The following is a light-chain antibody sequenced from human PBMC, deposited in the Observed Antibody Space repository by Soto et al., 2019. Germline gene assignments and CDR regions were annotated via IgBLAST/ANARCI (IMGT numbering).Light chain of an antibody. CDR1: QSVSSSY. CDR2: DAS. J-gene: IGKJ3*01. V-gene: IGKV3-20*01. Sequence: EIVLTQSPGTLSLSPGERATLSCRASQSVSSSYLAWYQQKPGQAPRLLIYDASRATGIPDRFSGSGSGTDFTLTSTRREPEDVAVYYCQHYGTSALFGPGTKVDI. CDR3: QHYGTSAL.